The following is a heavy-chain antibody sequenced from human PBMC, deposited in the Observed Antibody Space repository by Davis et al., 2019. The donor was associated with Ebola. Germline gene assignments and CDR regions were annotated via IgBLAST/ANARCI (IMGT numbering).Heavy chain of an antibody. D-gene: IGHD2-15*01. J-gene: IGHJ4*02. Sequence: ASVKVSCKTSGYTFTNYAIHWVRQAPGQRLEWMGWINAGNGNTKYSQKFQGRVTITRDTSASTAYMELSSLRSEDTAVYYCARDMGVVVRRHFDYWGQGTLATVSS. V-gene: IGHV1-3*01. CDR2: INAGNGNT. CDR3: ARDMGVVVRRHFDY. CDR1: GYTFTNYA.